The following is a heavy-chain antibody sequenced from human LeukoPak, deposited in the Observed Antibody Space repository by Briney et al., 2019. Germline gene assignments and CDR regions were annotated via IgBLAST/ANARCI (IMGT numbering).Heavy chain of an antibody. CDR3: ARGTNGGFGEFLSLYFDY. CDR1: GGSISSSSYY. J-gene: IGHJ4*02. D-gene: IGHD3-10*01. V-gene: IGHV4-39*07. Sequence: PSGTLSLTCTVSGGSISSSSYYWRRIRQPPGKGLEWIGSIYYCGSTYYNPSLKSRVTISVDTSKNQFSLKLTPVTAADRAVYYCARGTNGGFGEFLSLYFDYWGQGTLVTVSS. CDR2: IYYCGST.